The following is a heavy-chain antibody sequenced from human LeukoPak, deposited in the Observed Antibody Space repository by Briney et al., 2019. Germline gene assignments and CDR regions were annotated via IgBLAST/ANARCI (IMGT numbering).Heavy chain of an antibody. Sequence: SETLSLTCTVSGGSISTYYWSWIRQHPGKGLEWLGYIYYSGSTNYNPSLKSRVTISVDTSKKQFSLKLSSVTAADTAVYYCAREYYYDSSGYYPPHAFDIWGQGTMVTVSS. J-gene: IGHJ3*02. CDR2: IYYSGST. D-gene: IGHD3-22*01. V-gene: IGHV4-59*01. CDR1: GGSISTYY. CDR3: AREYYYDSSGYYPPHAFDI.